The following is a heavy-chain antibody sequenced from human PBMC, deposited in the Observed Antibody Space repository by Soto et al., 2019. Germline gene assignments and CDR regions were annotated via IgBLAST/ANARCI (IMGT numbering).Heavy chain of an antibody. CDR1: GDSIGTTHSY. Sequence: PSETLSLTCTVPGDSIGTTHSYWAWIRQSPGKGLEWIGNIHYSGSTYYMPSLRSRVTLSVDTSKNQFSLRLTSVTAEDTAVYYCARHEGNGNVWPLDYWGQGILVTV. CDR3: ARHEGNGNVWPLDY. V-gene: IGHV4-39*01. CDR2: IHYSGST. J-gene: IGHJ4*02. D-gene: IGHD2-8*01.